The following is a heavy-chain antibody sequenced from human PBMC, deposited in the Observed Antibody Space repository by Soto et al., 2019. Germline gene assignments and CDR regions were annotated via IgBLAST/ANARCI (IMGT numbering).Heavy chain of an antibody. CDR3: ARARCSSGRYNWFDP. Sequence: SETLSLTCTVSGGSISSYYWSWIRQPAGKGLEWIGRIYTSGSTNYNPSLKSRVTMSVDTSKNQFSLKLSSVTAADTAVYYCARARCSSGRYNWFDPWGQGTLVTVSS. CDR2: IYTSGST. J-gene: IGHJ5*02. D-gene: IGHD6-19*01. CDR1: GGSISSYY. V-gene: IGHV4-4*07.